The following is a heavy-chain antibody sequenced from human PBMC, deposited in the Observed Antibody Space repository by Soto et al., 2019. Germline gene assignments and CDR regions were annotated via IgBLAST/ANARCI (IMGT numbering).Heavy chain of an antibody. CDR3: ARDSGSYSWFDY. J-gene: IGHJ4*02. CDR2: ISYSGST. V-gene: IGHV4-31*03. D-gene: IGHD1-26*01. CDR1: GGSCSSAGYY. Sequence: QVQLQESGPGLVKPSQTLSLTCTVSGGSCSSAGYYWNWIRQHPGKALEWIGYISYSGSTYYNPSLKSRVIISVDTSKNQFSLRLSSVTAADTAVYYCARDSGSYSWFDYWGQGTLVTVSS.